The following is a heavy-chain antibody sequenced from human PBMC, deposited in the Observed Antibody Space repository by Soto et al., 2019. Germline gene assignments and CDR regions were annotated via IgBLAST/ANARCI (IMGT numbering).Heavy chain of an antibody. Sequence: PSETLSLTCAVYGGSFSGYYWSWIRQPPGKGLEWIGEINHSGSTNYNPSLKSRVTISVDTSKNQFSLKLSSVTAADTAVYYCARGVHYYGSGRHSGIHYYYYYMDVWGKGTTVTVSS. CDR2: INHSGST. D-gene: IGHD3-10*01. J-gene: IGHJ6*03. CDR3: ARGVHYYGSGRHSGIHYYYYYMDV. CDR1: GGSFSGYY. V-gene: IGHV4-34*01.